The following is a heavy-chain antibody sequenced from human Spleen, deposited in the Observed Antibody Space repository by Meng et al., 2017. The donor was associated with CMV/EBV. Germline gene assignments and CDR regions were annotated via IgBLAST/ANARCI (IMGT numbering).Heavy chain of an antibody. CDR1: GDSISGGGYY. V-gene: IGHV4-31*03. J-gene: IGHJ6*02. Sequence: LRLSCTVSGDSISGGGYYLNWIRQHPGKGLEWIGHIHYSGSTDYNPSLKSRVTISVDTSKNQFSLKLSSVTAADTAVYYCAREMGAKYYYYYYGMDVWGQGTTVTVSS. CDR2: IHYSGST. CDR3: AREMGAKYYYYYYGMDV. D-gene: IGHD1-26*01.